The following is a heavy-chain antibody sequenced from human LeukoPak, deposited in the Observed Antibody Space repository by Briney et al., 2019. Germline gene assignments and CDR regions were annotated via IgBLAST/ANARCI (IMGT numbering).Heavy chain of an antibody. CDR3: ARDLWGVGFDI. J-gene: IGHJ3*02. Sequence: GGSLRLSCAASGFTVSSNYMSWVRQASGKGLEWVSIIYSGGRTYYADSVNGRFTISRDNSKNTLYLQMNSLRAEDTAVYYCARDLWGVGFDIWGQGTMVTVSS. CDR2: IYSGGRT. D-gene: IGHD1-26*01. CDR1: GFTVSSNY. V-gene: IGHV3-66*01.